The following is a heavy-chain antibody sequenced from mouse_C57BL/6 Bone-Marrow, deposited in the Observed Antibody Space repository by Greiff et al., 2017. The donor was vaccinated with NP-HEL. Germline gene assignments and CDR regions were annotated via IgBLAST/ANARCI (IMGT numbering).Heavy chain of an antibody. D-gene: IGHD3-2*02. CDR1: GFSFNTYA. CDR3: VRHGSNPGQLRPYYYAMDY. Sequence: EVHLVESGGGLVQPKGSLKLSCAASGFSFNTYAMNWVRQAPGKGLEWVARIRSKSNNYATYYADSVKDRFTISRDDSESMLYMQRNNVKTEETAMYYCVRHGSNPGQLRPYYYAMDYWGQGTSVTVSS. J-gene: IGHJ4*01. V-gene: IGHV10-1*01. CDR2: IRSKSNNYAT.